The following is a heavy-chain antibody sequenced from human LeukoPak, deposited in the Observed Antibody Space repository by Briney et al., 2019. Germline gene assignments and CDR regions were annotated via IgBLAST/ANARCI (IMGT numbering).Heavy chain of an antibody. CDR1: GFTFSSYW. V-gene: IGHV3-23*01. CDR2: ISGGGDK. CDR3: AKVDRAAGAER. J-gene: IGHJ4*02. D-gene: IGHD6-19*01. Sequence: PGGSLRLSCAASGFTFSSYWMNWVRQAPGKGLEWVSAISGGGDKFYADSVKGRFSISRDNSKNTLYLQMNSLRVEDTAIYYCAKVDRAAGAERWGQGTLVAVSS.